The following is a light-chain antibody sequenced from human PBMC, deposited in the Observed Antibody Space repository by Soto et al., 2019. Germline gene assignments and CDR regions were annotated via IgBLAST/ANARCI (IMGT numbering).Light chain of an antibody. CDR3: QQYNSYPS. V-gene: IGKV1-5*03. CDR2: KAS. J-gene: IGKJ4*01. CDR1: QSISSW. Sequence: DIQMTQSPSILSASVGDRVTITCRASQSISSWLAWYQQKPGKAPKLLIYKASSLESGVPSRFSGSGSRTEFTLTISSLQPDDFATYYCQQYNSYPSFVGGTKVELK.